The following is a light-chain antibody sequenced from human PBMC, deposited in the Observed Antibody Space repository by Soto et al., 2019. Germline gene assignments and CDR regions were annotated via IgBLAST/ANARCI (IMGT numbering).Light chain of an antibody. CDR3: MQAIQTPRT. CDR2: LGS. J-gene: IGKJ1*01. V-gene: IGKV2-28*01. CDR1: QSLLHSNGNID. Sequence: DIVLTQSPLSLPVTPGEPASISCRSSQSLLHSNGNIDVDWYLQKPGQSPQLLIYLGSIRASGVPDRFSVSGSGTDFTLKISRVEAEDVGIYYFMQAIQTPRTCGQRTKVEIK.